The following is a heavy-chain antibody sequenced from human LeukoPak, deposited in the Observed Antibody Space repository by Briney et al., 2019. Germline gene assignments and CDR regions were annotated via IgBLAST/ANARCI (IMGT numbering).Heavy chain of an antibody. J-gene: IGHJ6*02. V-gene: IGHV1-46*01. Sequence: GASVKVSCKASGYTFTSYFIHWVRQAPGQGLEWMGIINLTSGITSYAQKFQGRVTMTRDTSTSTVYMELSSLRSEDTAVYYCARDLLPGTTFGETNDMDYGMDVWGQGTTVTVSS. CDR3: ARDLLPGTTFGETNDMDYGMDV. CDR1: GYTFTSYF. CDR2: INLTSGIT. D-gene: IGHD1-1*01.